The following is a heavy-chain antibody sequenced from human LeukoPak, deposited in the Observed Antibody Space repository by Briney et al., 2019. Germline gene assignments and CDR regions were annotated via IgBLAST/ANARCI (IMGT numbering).Heavy chain of an antibody. J-gene: IGHJ4*02. Sequence: GGSLRLSCAASGFTFDDYAMHWVRQAPGKGLEWVSGINWNSGSIGYADSVKGRFTISRDNAKNSLYLQMNSLRGEDTAVYYCCRVACDSGFCNVDYWGQGTLVPVTS. CDR2: INWNSGSI. CDR3: CRVACDSGFCNVDY. D-gene: IGHD3-22*01. V-gene: IGHV3-9*01. CDR1: GFTFDDYA.